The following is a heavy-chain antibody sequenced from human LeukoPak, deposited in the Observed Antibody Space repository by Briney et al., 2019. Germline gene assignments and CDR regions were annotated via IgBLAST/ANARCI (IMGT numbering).Heavy chain of an antibody. D-gene: IGHD6-13*01. CDR3: AKDRQLTGYSSSWPNWFDP. J-gene: IGHJ5*02. V-gene: IGHV3-30*18. CDR2: ISYDGSNK. Sequence: PGGSLRLSCAAPGFTFSSYGMHWVRQAPGKGLEWVAVISYDGSNKYYADSVKGRFTISRDNSKNTLYLQMNSLRAEDTAVYYCAKDRQLTGYSSSWPNWFDPWGQGTLVTVSS. CDR1: GFTFSSYG.